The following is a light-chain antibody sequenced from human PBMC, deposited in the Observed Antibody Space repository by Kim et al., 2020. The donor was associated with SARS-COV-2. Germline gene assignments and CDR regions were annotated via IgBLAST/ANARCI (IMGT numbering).Light chain of an antibody. Sequence: SYELTQPPSVSVSPGQTASITCSGDKVGDKYACWYQQKPGQFPVLVIYQDSKRPSGIPERSSGSNSGHTATRTISGTQAMDEADYYCQAWDSSTEVFGGG. CDR1: KVGDKY. V-gene: IGLV3-1*01. J-gene: IGLJ2*01. CDR2: QDS. CDR3: QAWDSSTEV.